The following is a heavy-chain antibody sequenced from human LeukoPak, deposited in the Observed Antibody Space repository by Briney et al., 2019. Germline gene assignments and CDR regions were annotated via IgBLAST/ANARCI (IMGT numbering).Heavy chain of an antibody. J-gene: IGHJ6*03. CDR1: GFDFSGYT. Sequence: GGSLRLSCAASGFDFSGYTMTWVRQAPGRGLEWLSAITSSRGDIYYADSAKGRFTISRDNAKNSLYLQINSLRAEDTAVYYRTRVNGDSVDADYYYYMDVWGKGTTVTVSS. CDR3: TRVNGDSVDADYYYYMDV. D-gene: IGHD2-21*02. V-gene: IGHV3-21*01. CDR2: ITSSRGDI.